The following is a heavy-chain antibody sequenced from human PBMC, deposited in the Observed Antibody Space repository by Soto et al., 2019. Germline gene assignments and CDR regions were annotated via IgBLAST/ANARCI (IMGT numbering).Heavy chain of an antibody. V-gene: IGHV4-31*03. CDR2: IHYSGKS. CDR1: GGSISSGDYY. J-gene: IGHJ4*02. D-gene: IGHD2-21*02. CDR3: ARVTAVVTPTFDY. Sequence: PSETLSLTCTVSGGSISSGDYYWSWIRQHPGKGLEWIGHIHYSGKSYYNPSLKSRVTISVDTSKNHFSLKLNSVTAADTAVYSRARVTAVVTPTFDYCGQEAMVTVS.